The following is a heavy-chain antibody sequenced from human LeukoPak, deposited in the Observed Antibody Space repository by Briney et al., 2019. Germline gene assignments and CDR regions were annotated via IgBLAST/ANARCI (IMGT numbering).Heavy chain of an antibody. D-gene: IGHD2-2*01. CDR2: ISYDGSHK. V-gene: IGHV3-30-3*01. J-gene: IGHJ5*02. Sequence: GGSLRLSCAASGFTFSSYAMHWVRQAPGKGLEWVAVISYDGSHKYYADSVKGRFTISRDNSKNTLYLQMNSLRAEDTAVYYCARDGIAVPAAISWFDPWGQGTLVTVSS. CDR3: ARDGIAVPAAISWFDP. CDR1: GFTFSSYA.